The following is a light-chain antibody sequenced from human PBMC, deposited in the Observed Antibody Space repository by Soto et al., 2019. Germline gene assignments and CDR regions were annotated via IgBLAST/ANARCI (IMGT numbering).Light chain of an antibody. CDR2: GAS. CDR3: QQYNSWLWT. CDR1: QSVSSK. V-gene: IGKV3-15*01. Sequence: EIVMTQSPATLSVSPGEGATLSCRASQSVSSKLAWYQQKPGQAPRLLIYGASTRATGIPARFSGSGSGTDFTLIISSLQSEDSAVYYCQQYNSWLWTFGQATKVEIK. J-gene: IGKJ1*01.